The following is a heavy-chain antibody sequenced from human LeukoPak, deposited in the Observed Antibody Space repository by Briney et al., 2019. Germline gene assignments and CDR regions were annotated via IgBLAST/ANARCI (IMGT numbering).Heavy chain of an antibody. CDR3: ARVLSGSYIEIDY. CDR1: GGSISSGGYS. Sequence: SETLSLTCAVSGGSISSGGYSWSWIRQPPGKGLEWVGYIYHSGSTYYNPSLKSRVTMSVGRSKNQFSLKLSSVTAADTAVYYCARVLSGSYIEIDYWGQGTLVTVSS. D-gene: IGHD3-10*01. V-gene: IGHV4-30-2*01. J-gene: IGHJ4*02. CDR2: IYHSGST.